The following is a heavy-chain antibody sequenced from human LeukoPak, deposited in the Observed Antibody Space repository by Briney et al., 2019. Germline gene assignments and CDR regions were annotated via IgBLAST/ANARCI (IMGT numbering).Heavy chain of an antibody. CDR2: INHSGGT. CDR1: GGSFSGYY. D-gene: IGHD5-12*01. J-gene: IGHJ4*02. CDR3: ARSGYDYDY. Sequence: SETLSLTCAVYGGSFSGYYWSWIRQPPGKGLEWIGEINHSGGTNYNPSLKSRVTISVDTSKNQFSLKLSSVTAADTAVYYCARSGYDYDYWGQGTLVTVSS. V-gene: IGHV4-34*01.